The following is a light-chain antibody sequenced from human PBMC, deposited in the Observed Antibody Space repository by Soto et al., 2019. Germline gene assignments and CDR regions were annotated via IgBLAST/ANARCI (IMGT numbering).Light chain of an antibody. J-gene: IGKJ5*01. CDR3: QKYNSAPLT. CDR1: QSVSNNY. V-gene: IGKV3-20*01. CDR2: GAS. Sequence: EIVLTQSPGTLALSRGEGATLSCSASQSVSNNYLAWYQQKPGQAPRLLIYGASNRATGIPDRFSGSGSGTDFTLTIRSLQPEDVATYYCQKYNSAPLTFGGGTRLEIK.